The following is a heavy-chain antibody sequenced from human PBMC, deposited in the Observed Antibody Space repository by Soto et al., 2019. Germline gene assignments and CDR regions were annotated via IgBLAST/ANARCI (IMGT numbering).Heavy chain of an antibody. D-gene: IGHD3-22*01. CDR2: IIPIFGTA. CDR3: AVVVVITMYYFDY. Sequence: GASVKVSCKASGGTFSSYAISWVRQAPGQGLEWMGGIIPIFGTANYAQKFQGRVTITADESTSTAYMELSSLRSEDTAVYYCAVVVVITMYYFDYWGQGTLVTVSS. CDR1: GGTFSSYA. V-gene: IGHV1-69*13. J-gene: IGHJ4*02.